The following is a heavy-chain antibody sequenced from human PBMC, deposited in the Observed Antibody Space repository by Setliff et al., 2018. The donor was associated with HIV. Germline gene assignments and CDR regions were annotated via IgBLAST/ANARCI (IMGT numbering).Heavy chain of an antibody. V-gene: IGHV4-59*08. CDR3: ARGNHHSSGLGY. Sequence: SETLSLTCTVSGGSISSYYWSWIRQPPGKGLEWIGYIYYSGSTNYNPSLKSRVTISVDTSKNQFSLKLSSVTAADTAVYYCARGNHHSSGLGYWGQGTLVTVSS. J-gene: IGHJ4*02. CDR2: IYYSGST. CDR1: GGSISSYY. D-gene: IGHD3-22*01.